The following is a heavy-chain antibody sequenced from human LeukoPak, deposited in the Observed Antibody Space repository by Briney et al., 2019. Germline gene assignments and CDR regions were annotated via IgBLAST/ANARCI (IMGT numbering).Heavy chain of an antibody. CDR1: GFTFSSYD. J-gene: IGHJ4*02. CDR2: IGTAGDT. D-gene: IGHD6-13*01. CDR3: ARGSRIAAAGELDY. V-gene: IGHV3-13*01. Sequence: PGGSLRLSCAASGFTFSSYDMHWVRQATGKGLEWVSAIGTAGDTYYPGSVKGRFTISRENAKNSLYLQMNSLRAGDTAVYYCARGSRIAAAGELDYWGQGTLVTVSS.